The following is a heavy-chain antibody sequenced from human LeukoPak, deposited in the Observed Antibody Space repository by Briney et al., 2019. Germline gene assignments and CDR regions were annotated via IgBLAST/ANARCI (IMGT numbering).Heavy chain of an antibody. V-gene: IGHV4-4*07. J-gene: IGHJ3*01. CDR1: GGSISSYY. Sequence: PSETLSLTCTVSGGSISSYYWSWLRQSAGKRLEWIGRVYISGKTSYKPSLRSRVTMSVDTSKNQFSLQVNSVTAADTAVYYCARERRYYTFWSDSLRDAFDVWGPGTRVTVS. D-gene: IGHD3-3*01. CDR3: ARERRYYTFWSDSLRDAFDV. CDR2: VYISGKT.